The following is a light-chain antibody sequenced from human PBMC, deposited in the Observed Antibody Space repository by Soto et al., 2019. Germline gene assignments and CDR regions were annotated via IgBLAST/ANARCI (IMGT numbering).Light chain of an antibody. CDR2: EAS. V-gene: IGKV3-11*01. CDR3: QQRSDWPLT. CDR1: QSVSSY. Sequence: EIVLTQSPTTLSLSPGERATLSCRASQSVSSYFAWYQQKPGQAPRLLIYEASTRAAGIPARFSGSGSGTDFTLTISSLEPEDFAVYYCQQRSDWPLTFGGGTNVEIK. J-gene: IGKJ4*01.